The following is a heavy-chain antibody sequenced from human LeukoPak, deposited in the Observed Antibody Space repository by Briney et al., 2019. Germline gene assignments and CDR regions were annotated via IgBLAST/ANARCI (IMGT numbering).Heavy chain of an antibody. CDR3: ARDQDSSSWYDYYYYGMDV. D-gene: IGHD6-13*01. CDR2: ISYDGSNK. Sequence: GGSLRLSCAASGFTFSSYAMHWVRQAPGKGLEWVAVISYDGSNKYYADSVKGRFTISRDNSKNTLYLQMNSLRAEDTAVYYCARDQDSSSWYDYYYYGMDVWGQGTTVTVSS. CDR1: GFTFSSYA. V-gene: IGHV3-30-3*01. J-gene: IGHJ6*02.